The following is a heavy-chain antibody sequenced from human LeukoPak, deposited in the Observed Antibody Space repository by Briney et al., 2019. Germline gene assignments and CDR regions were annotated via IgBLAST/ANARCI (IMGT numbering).Heavy chain of an antibody. CDR2: IPYDGSNK. V-gene: IGHV3-30*01. Sequence: GGSLRLSCAASGFTFSSYAMHWVRQAPGKGLEWVAVIPYDGSNKYYADSVKGRFTISRDNSKNTLYLQMNSLRAEDTAVYYCARAGIDYWGQGTLVTVSS. CDR3: ARAGIDY. J-gene: IGHJ4*02. CDR1: GFTFSSYA.